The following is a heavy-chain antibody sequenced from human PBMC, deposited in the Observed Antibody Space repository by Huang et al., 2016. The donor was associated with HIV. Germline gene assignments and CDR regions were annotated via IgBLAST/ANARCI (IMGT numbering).Heavy chain of an antibody. CDR1: GGTFNSYP. CDR3: ARQEDRLDAFDI. Sequence: VQLVQSGAEVKKPGSSVKVSCKASGGTFNSYPISWVRQAPGQGLEWMGGIIPISGTANYAQKFQGRVTIIADKSTSTTDVELSSLRSEDTAVYYCARQEDRLDAFDIWGQGTMVTVSS. V-gene: IGHV1-69*13. J-gene: IGHJ3*02. D-gene: IGHD4-17*01. CDR2: IIPISGTA.